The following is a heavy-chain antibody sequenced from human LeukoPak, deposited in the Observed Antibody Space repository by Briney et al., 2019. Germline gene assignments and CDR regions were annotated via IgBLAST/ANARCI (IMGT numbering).Heavy chain of an antibody. CDR1: RFTFSSYK. CDR2: ISSSSSYI. CDR3: ARVQWELRGVGSSCEY. J-gene: IGHJ4*02. D-gene: IGHD1-26*01. Sequence: PGGSLRLSCAASRFTFSSYKVNWVRQAPGKGLEWVSSISSSSSYIYYADSVKGRFTISRDNARNSLYLQMNSLRAEDTAVYYCARVQWELRGVGSSCEYWGQGALVTVSS. V-gene: IGHV3-21*01.